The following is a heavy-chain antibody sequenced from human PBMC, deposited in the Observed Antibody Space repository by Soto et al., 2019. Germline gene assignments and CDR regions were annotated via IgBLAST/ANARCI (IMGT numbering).Heavy chain of an antibody. CDR1: GDTFTSYG. J-gene: IGHJ4*02. V-gene: IGHV1-18*01. CDR3: ARASAVTAWAES. CDR2: ISVYSGVT. D-gene: IGHD2-21*02. Sequence: ASVKVSCKASGDTFTSYGFNWVRQAPGQGLEWMGRISVYSGVTNYAQKFQDRVTMTADTSTSTAYMELRRLTSDDTALYYCARASAVTAWAESWGQGTLVTVSS.